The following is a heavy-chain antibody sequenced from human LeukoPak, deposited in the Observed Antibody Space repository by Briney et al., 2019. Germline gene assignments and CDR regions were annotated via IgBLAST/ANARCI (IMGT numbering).Heavy chain of an antibody. Sequence: GGSLRLSCAASRFTISSYAMSWVRQAPGKGLEWVSYISSGSTTIYYADSVKGRFTISRDNAKNSLYLQMNSLRAEDTAVYYCAREVYYYDSSGFYYSGGFGYWGQGTLLTVSS. CDR1: RFTISSYA. J-gene: IGHJ4*02. CDR3: AREVYYYDSSGFYYSGGFGY. V-gene: IGHV3-48*01. D-gene: IGHD3-22*01. CDR2: ISSGSTTI.